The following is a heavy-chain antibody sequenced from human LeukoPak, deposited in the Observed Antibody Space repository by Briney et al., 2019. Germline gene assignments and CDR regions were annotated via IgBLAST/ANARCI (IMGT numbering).Heavy chain of an antibody. CDR3: ATNERGPYCGGDCYLDY. CDR1: GGTFSSYA. CDR2: IIPIFGTA. Sequence: ASVKVSCKASGGTFSSYAISWVRQAPGQGLEWMGGIIPIFGTANYAQKFQGRVTITTDGSTSTAYMELSSLRSEDTAVYYCATNERGPYCGGDCYLDYWGQGTLVTVSS. D-gene: IGHD2-21*02. V-gene: IGHV1-69*05. J-gene: IGHJ4*02.